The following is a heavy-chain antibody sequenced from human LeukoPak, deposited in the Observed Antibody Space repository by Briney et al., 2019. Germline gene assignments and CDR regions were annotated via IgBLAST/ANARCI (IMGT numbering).Heavy chain of an antibody. V-gene: IGHV4-59*01. CDR2: IYYSGST. J-gene: IGHJ4*02. Sequence: SETLSLTCTVSGTAISSYFWNWIRQSPMKGLEWIGYIYYSGSTNYNPSLKSRVTISVDTSKNQFSLKLSSVTAADTAVYYCARDRYGDYYFDYWGQGTLVTVSS. CDR1: GTAISSYF. D-gene: IGHD4-17*01. CDR3: ARDRYGDYYFDY.